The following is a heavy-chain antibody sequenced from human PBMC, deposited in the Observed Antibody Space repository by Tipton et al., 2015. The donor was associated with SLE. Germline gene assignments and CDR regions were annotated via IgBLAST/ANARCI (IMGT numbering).Heavy chain of an antibody. J-gene: IGHJ2*01. CDR2: IWFDGSTK. Sequence: RSLRLSCVASGFTFSNYGMHWVRQAPGKGLEWVAVIWFDGSTKSYADSVKGRFTISRDSSKNTLYLQMNSLRPEDTAVYYCATNAARWTRNWYFDLWGRGTLVTVSS. D-gene: IGHD1-14*01. V-gene: IGHV3-33*08. CDR1: GFTFSNYG. CDR3: ATNAARWTRNWYFDL.